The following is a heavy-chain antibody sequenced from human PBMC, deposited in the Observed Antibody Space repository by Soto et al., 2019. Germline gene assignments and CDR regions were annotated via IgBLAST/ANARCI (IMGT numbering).Heavy chain of an antibody. D-gene: IGHD2-15*01. CDR1: VFTFYAYA. CDR3: ARDTSVVNFLFEH. Sequence: VGSVRLSCASSVFTFYAYAMSCVRHSPGKWLEWVSGITDTGVSTYYADSVKGRFTISRDNSKNTLYLQMNSLRAEDTAVYYCARDTSVVNFLFEHWGQGALVIVSS. J-gene: IGHJ4*02. V-gene: IGHV3-23*01. CDR2: ITDTGVST.